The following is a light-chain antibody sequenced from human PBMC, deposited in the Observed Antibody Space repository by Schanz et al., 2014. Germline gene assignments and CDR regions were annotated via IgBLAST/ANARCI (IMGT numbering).Light chain of an antibody. J-gene: IGLJ2*01. CDR1: SSDVGGYDF. Sequence: QSALTQPASVSGSPGQSITISCTGTSSDVGGYDFVSWYQQHPDKAPKLMIYEVSKRPSGVPDRFSGSKSGNTASLAISGLQAEDEADYYCSSYTSTGTVVFGGGTKVTVL. CDR2: EVS. V-gene: IGLV2-14*01. CDR3: SSYTSTGTVV.